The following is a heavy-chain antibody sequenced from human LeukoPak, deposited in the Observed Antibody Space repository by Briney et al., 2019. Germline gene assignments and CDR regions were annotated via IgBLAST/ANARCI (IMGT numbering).Heavy chain of an antibody. J-gene: IGHJ6*02. Sequence: ASVKVSCKASGYTFTSYDINWVRQATGQGIEWMGWMNPNSGNTGYAQKFQGRVTMTRNTSISTAYMELSSLRSEDTAVYYRARGAKAPNYDFWSGPYYYYGMDVWGQGTTVTVSS. CDR2: MNPNSGNT. V-gene: IGHV1-8*01. CDR3: ARGAKAPNYDFWSGPYYYYGMDV. CDR1: GYTFTSYD. D-gene: IGHD3-3*01.